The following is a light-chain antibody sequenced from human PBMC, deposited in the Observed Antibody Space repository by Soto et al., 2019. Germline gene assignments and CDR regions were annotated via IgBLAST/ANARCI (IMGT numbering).Light chain of an antibody. CDR2: EDT. J-gene: IGLJ2*01. CDR3: CSYAGSSTMV. Sequence: QSVLTQPASVSGSPGQSITISCTGTSSDVGSYNLVSWYQQHPGKAPKLMIYEDTKRPSGVSNRFSGSKSGNTASLTISGLQAEDEAEYHCCSYAGSSTMVFGGGTKVTVL. V-gene: IGLV2-23*01. CDR1: SSDVGSYNL.